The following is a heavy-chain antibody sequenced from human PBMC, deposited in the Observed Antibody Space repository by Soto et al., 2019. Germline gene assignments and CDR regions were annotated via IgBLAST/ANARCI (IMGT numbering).Heavy chain of an antibody. CDR2: ISSSSSYI. J-gene: IGHJ4*02. Sequence: PGGSLRLSCAASGFTFSRYSMNWVRQAPGKGLEWVSSISSSSSYIYYADSVKGRFTISRDNAKNSLYLQMNSLRAEDTAVYYCAGGGVPMSTVTTRIDYWGQGTLVTVSS. D-gene: IGHD4-17*01. CDR3: AGGGVPMSTVTTRIDY. CDR1: GFTFSRYS. V-gene: IGHV3-21*01.